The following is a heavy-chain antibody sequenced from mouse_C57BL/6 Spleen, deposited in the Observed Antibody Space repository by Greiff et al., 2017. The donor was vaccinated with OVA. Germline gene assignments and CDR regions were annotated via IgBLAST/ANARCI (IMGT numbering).Heavy chain of an antibody. J-gene: IGHJ2*01. CDR1: GFTFSDYY. CDR2: ISNGGGST. D-gene: IGHD1-1*01. Sequence: EVKVEESGGGLVQPGGSLKLSCAASGFTFSDYYMYWVRQTPEQRLEWVAYISNGGGSTYYPDTVKGRFTISRDNAKSTLYLQMSRLKSEDTAMYYCVRHLRTGYFDYWGQGTTLTVSS. V-gene: IGHV5-12*01. CDR3: VRHLRTGYFDY.